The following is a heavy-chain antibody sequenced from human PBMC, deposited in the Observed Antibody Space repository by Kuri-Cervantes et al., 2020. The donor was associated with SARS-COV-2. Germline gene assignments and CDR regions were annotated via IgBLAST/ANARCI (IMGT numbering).Heavy chain of an antibody. Sequence: ASVKVSCKASGYTFTGYDMHWVRQAPGQGLEWMGGINPNSGGTNFAQKFQGWVTMTRDTSTSTAYMELSSLRSEDTAVYYCARCPCSRTRCYALYYYYGMDVWGQGTMVTVSS. D-gene: IGHD2-2*01. CDR2: INPNSGGT. J-gene: IGHJ6*02. V-gene: IGHV1-2*04. CDR1: GYTFTGYD. CDR3: ARCPCSRTRCYALYYYYGMDV.